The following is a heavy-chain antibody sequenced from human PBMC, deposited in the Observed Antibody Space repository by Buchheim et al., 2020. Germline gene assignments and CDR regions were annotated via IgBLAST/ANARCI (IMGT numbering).Heavy chain of an antibody. J-gene: IGHJ4*02. D-gene: IGHD3-3*01. V-gene: IGHV3-7*01. Sequence: EVQLVESGGGLVQPGGSLRLSCAASGFTFSSYWMTWVRQAPGKGLEWVANIKQDGSEKHYVDSVKGRFTISRDNAKKALYLQMNNLRAEDTAVYYCARDYNFWSGYLAYWGQGTL. CDR2: IKQDGSEK. CDR3: ARDYNFWSGYLAY. CDR1: GFTFSSYW.